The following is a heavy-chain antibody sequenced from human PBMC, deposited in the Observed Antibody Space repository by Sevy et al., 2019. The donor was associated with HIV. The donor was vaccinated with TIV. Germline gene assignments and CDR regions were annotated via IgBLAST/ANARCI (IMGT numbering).Heavy chain of an antibody. CDR3: ARGGPNQQQPYYFDH. V-gene: IGHV4-59*01. D-gene: IGHD6-13*01. J-gene: IGHJ4*02. CDR1: GGSMNNFY. Sequence: SETLSLTCSISGGSMNNFYWNWIRQPPGKGLEWIGYIYYKGNRDSKSSLKSRLTISIDTPKNQFSLRLTSLTAADTDVYYCARGGPNQQQPYYFDHWGRGTLVTVSS. CDR2: IYYKGNR.